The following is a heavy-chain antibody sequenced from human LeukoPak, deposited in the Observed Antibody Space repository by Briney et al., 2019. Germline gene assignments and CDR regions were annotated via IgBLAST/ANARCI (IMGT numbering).Heavy chain of an antibody. CDR3: ASLRIQLWRNFDY. CDR1: GFTVSSNY. CDR2: IYIGGST. J-gene: IGHJ4*02. D-gene: IGHD5-18*01. V-gene: IGHV3-53*01. Sequence: GGSLRLSCAASGFTVSSNYMSWVRQAPGKGLEWVSVIYIGGSTYYADSVKGRFTISRDNSKNTLYLQMNSLRAEDTAVYYCASLRIQLWRNFDYWGQGTLVTVSS.